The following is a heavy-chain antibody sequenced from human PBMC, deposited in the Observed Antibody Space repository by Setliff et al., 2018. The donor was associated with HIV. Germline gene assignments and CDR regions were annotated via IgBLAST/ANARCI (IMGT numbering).Heavy chain of an antibody. Sequence: TLSLTCTVSGGSISTGGFYWTWIRHHPGKGLEWLGYIYYSGTTYYNPSLKSRLSFSLGTSKMQFSLKLGSVTAADTAVYYCARTMLRGVLALDSWGQGTVVTVSS. D-gene: IGHD3-10*01. CDR1: GGSISTGGFY. CDR3: ARTMLRGVLALDS. CDR2: IYYSGTT. J-gene: IGHJ4*02. V-gene: IGHV4-31*03.